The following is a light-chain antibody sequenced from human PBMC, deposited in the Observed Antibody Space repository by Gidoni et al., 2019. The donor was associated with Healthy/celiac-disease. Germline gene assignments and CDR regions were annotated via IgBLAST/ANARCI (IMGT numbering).Light chain of an antibody. Sequence: AIRITQSPSSLSASTGDRVTIPCRASQGISSYLAWYQQQPGKAPKLLIYSASTLQSGVPSSFSGSGSVTDFTLTISCLQSEDFATYYCQQYDSYPITFGGGTKVEIK. J-gene: IGKJ4*01. CDR2: SAS. V-gene: IGKV1-8*01. CDR3: QQYDSYPIT. CDR1: QGISSY.